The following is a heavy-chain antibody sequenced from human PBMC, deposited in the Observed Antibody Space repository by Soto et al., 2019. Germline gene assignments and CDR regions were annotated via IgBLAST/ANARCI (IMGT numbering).Heavy chain of an antibody. CDR2: ISAYNGNT. J-gene: IGHJ6*02. V-gene: IGHV1-18*01. CDR3: ASSFTSSQWLYGMDV. D-gene: IGHD2-2*01. Sequence: GASVKVSCKASGYTFTNYGFSWVRQAPGQRLEWMGWISAYNGNTNYAQKLQGRVTMTTDTSTGTAYMELRSLRSDDTAVYYCASSFTSSQWLYGMDVWGQGTTVTVSS. CDR1: GYTFTNYG.